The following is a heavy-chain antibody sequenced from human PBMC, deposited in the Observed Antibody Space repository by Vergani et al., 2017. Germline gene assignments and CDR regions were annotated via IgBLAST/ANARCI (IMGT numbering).Heavy chain of an antibody. J-gene: IGHJ2*01. CDR2: IIPIFGTA. V-gene: IGHV1-69*01. Sequence: QVQLVQSGAEVKKPGSSVKVSCKASGGTFSSYAISWVRQAPGQGLEWMGGIIPIFGTAHYAQKFQRRVTITADESTSTAYMERSSLRSEDTAGYYCARGPTVQCGDYWYFHLWGRGTLVTVSS. CDR1: GGTFSSYA. CDR3: ARGPTVQCGDYWYFHL. D-gene: IGHD1-1*01.